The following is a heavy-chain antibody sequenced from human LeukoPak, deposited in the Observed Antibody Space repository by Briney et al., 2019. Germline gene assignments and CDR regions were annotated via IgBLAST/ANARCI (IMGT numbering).Heavy chain of an antibody. CDR3: ARDPNIAAAGSNWFDP. Sequence: ASVKVSCKASGYTFTSYGISWVRQAPGQGLEWMGWISAYNGNTNYAQKLQGRVTMTTDTSTSTAYMEVRSLRSDDTAVYYCARDPNIAAAGSNWFDPWGQGTLVTVSS. J-gene: IGHJ5*02. V-gene: IGHV1-18*01. CDR1: GYTFTSYG. CDR2: ISAYNGNT. D-gene: IGHD6-13*01.